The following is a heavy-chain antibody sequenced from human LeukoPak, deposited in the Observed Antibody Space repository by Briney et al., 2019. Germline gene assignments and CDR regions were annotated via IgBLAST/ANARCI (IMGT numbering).Heavy chain of an antibody. Sequence: PSGTLSLTCGVSGGSITSTNYWTWVRQPPGKGLEWIGEVNLQGSTNYNPSLMGRVAISVDMSENHISLQLTSVTAADTAVYYCARDYYDSSGPSGYFDYWGQGTLVTVSS. J-gene: IGHJ4*02. CDR3: ARDYYDSSGPSGYFDY. CDR2: VNLQGST. CDR1: GGSITSTNY. V-gene: IGHV4-4*02. D-gene: IGHD3-22*01.